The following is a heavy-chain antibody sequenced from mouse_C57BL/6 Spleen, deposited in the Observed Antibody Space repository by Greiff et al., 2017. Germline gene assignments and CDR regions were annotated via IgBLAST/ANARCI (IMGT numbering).Heavy chain of an antibody. J-gene: IGHJ1*03. D-gene: IGHD3-3*01. Sequence: DVMLVESGGGLVKPGGSLKLSCAASGFTFSDYGMHWVRQAPEKGLEWVAYISSGSSTIYSADTVKGRFTISRDNARNTQFLQMSSLRSEDAAMYYCTRAGWGEEYMDVWGTGTTVTVSS. CDR3: TRAGWGEEYMDV. V-gene: IGHV5-17*01. CDR1: GFTFSDYG. CDR2: ISSGSSTI.